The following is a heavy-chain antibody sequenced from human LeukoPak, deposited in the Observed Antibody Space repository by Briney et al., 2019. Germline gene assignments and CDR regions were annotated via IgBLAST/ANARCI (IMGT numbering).Heavy chain of an antibody. CDR1: GGSISSGGY. Sequence: PSETLSLTCAVSGGSISSGGYWSWLRQPPGKGLEWIGQIYYIGSTNYSPSLESRVIMSLDKSTNQLSLRFNSVTAADTAVYYCARHGSYSLAFWGQGALVTVSS. CDR3: ARHGSYSLAF. D-gene: IGHD1-26*01. CDR2: IYYIGST. J-gene: IGHJ4*02. V-gene: IGHV4-4*02.